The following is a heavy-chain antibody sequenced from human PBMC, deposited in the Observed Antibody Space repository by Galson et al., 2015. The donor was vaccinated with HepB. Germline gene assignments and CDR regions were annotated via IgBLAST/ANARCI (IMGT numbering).Heavy chain of an antibody. J-gene: IGHJ4*02. CDR3: VKGGYFPLFFDF. CDR2: IYPGDSDT. CDR1: GFSFASYW. D-gene: IGHD3-22*01. V-gene: IGHV5-51*03. Sequence: QSGAEVKKPGESLKISCKGSGFSFASYWIGWVRQMPGKGLEWMAIIYPGDSDTRYSPSFQGQVTISADKSINTASLQWSSLKASDSAIYYCVKGGYFPLFFDFWGQGTLVTVSS.